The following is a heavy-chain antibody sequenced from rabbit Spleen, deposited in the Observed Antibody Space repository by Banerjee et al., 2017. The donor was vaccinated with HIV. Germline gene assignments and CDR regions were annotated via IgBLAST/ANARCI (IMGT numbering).Heavy chain of an antibody. CDR3: ARDTSSSFSSYGMDL. V-gene: IGHV1S45*01. CDR2: IYTGNGKA. Sequence: QEQLVESGGGLVQPGASLTLTCTASGFSFSSSYDMCWVRQAPGKGLEWIACIYTGNGKAYYATWAKGRFTISKTSSTTVTLQVTRLTAADTATYFCARDTSSSFSSYGMDLWGPGTLVTVS. CDR1: GFSFSSSYD. D-gene: IGHD1-1*01. J-gene: IGHJ6*01.